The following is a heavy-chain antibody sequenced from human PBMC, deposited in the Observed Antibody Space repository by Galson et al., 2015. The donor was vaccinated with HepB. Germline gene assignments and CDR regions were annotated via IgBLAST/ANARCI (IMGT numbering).Heavy chain of an antibody. Sequence: SETLSLTCTVPGGSISDYYWSWIRQPPGKGLEWIGYIYNRGSATYNPSLKSRVTIALDTSKNQLSLKLNSVTAADTALYYCARMTSGSYYDSWGQGTLVTVSS. CDR2: IYNRGSA. CDR1: GGSISDYY. V-gene: IGHV4-59*01. D-gene: IGHD1-26*01. CDR3: ARMTSGSYYDS. J-gene: IGHJ4*02.